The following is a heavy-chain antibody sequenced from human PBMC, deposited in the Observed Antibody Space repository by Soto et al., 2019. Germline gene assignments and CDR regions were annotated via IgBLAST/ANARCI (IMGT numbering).Heavy chain of an antibody. Sequence: EVQLVESGGGLVQPGGSLRLSCAASGFTFSSYSMNWVRQAPGKGLEWVSYISSSSSTIYYADSVKGRFTISRDNAKNSLYLQMNSLRDEDTAVYYCTTDLDWNVVFDWFDPWGQGTLVTVSS. CDR2: ISSSSSTI. V-gene: IGHV3-48*02. CDR3: TTDLDWNVVFDWFDP. J-gene: IGHJ5*02. D-gene: IGHD1-1*01. CDR1: GFTFSSYS.